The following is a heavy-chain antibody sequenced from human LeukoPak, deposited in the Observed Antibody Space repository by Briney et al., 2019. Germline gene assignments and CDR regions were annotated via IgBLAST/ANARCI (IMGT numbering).Heavy chain of an antibody. V-gene: IGHV3-73*01. D-gene: IGHD4-17*01. Sequence: GRSLRLSCAASGFTFSGSAMHWVRQASGKGLEWVGRIRSKANSYATAYAASVKGRFTISRDESKNTAYLQMNSLKTEHTAVYYCTPDFGHYVSFGYLGRGPLLTVSS. CDR1: GFTFSGSA. CDR3: TPDFGHYVSFGY. J-gene: IGHJ4*02. CDR2: IRSKANSYAT.